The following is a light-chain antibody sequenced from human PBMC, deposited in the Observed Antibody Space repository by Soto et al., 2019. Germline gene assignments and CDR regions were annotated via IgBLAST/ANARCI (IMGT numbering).Light chain of an antibody. CDR1: QSVSSY. J-gene: IGKJ5*01. V-gene: IGKV3-11*01. CDR2: DAS. CDR3: QLRSNWPIT. Sequence: EIVLTQSPATLSLSPGERATLSCRASQSVSSYLAWSQQKPGQAPRLLIYDASNRATGIPARFSGSGSGTDFTLTISSLEPEEFAVYYCQLRSNWPITFGQGTRLEIK.